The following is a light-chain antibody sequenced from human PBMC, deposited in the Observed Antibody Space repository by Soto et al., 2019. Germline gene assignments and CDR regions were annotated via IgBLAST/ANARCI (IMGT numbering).Light chain of an antibody. CDR1: QSVSSY. CDR3: QHRSNWTLT. Sequence: EIVLTQSPATLSLSPGERATLSCRASQSVSSYLAWYQQKPGQAPRLLIYDASNRATGIPARFSGSGSGTDLTLTISSLEPEEFAVYYCQHRSNWTLTFGQGTKVEIK. J-gene: IGKJ1*01. V-gene: IGKV3-11*01. CDR2: DAS.